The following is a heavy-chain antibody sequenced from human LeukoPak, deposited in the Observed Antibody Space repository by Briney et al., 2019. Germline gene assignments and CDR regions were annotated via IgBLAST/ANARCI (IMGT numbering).Heavy chain of an antibody. V-gene: IGHV3-30-3*01. D-gene: IGHD6-19*01. J-gene: IGHJ4*02. CDR1: GFTFSSYA. CDR3: ASEVAGPTDY. Sequence: GGSLRLSCAASGFTFSSYAMHWVRQAPGKGLEWVAVIPYDGSNKYYADSVKGRFTISRDNSKNTLYLQMNSLRAEDTAVYYCASEVAGPTDYWGQGTLVTVSS. CDR2: IPYDGSNK.